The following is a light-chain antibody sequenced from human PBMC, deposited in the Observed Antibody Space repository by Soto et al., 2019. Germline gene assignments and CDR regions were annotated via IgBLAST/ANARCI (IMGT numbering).Light chain of an antibody. CDR1: QSVRSSY. Sequence: EIVLTQSPATLSLSPGDRATLSCGSSQSVRSSYVAWYQQKAGLAPRLLIYDGSSRAIGIPDRFSGSGSGTDFTLTIGRLEPEDFAVYYCQQYYNSAPLSFGGGTKVEMK. V-gene: IGKV3D-20*01. CDR3: QQYYNSAPLS. CDR2: DGS. J-gene: IGKJ4*01.